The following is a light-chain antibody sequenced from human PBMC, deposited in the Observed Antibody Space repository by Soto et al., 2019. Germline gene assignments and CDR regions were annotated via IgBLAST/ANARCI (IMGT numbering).Light chain of an antibody. CDR3: QQYSSSRT. Sequence: DIVFTQSPSTLSLSPGERCNLSCRASQSVKRNHLAWYQQKPGQAPRLLIYGGSSRATGIPVRLSGSGSETEFTLTITRMEPEDFAVYYCQQYSSSRTFGHGTKVDIK. CDR2: GGS. CDR1: QSVKRNH. J-gene: IGKJ1*01. V-gene: IGKV3-20*01.